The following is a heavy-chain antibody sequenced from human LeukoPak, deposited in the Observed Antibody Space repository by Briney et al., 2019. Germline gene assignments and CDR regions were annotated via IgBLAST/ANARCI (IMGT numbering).Heavy chain of an antibody. CDR3: AREFSGSNYGFPFDY. Sequence: GGSLRLSCAASGFIFSSYEMSWVRQAPGKGLEWVSYISSSGRTMYHADSVKGRFTISRDNAKNSLYLQMNSLRAEDTAVYYCAREFSGSNYGFPFDYWGQGTLVTVSS. CDR1: GFIFSSYE. V-gene: IGHV3-48*03. D-gene: IGHD1-26*01. J-gene: IGHJ4*02. CDR2: ISSSGRTM.